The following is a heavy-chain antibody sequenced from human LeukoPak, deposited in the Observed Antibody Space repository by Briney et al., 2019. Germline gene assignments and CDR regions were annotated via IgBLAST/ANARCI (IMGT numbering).Heavy chain of an antibody. CDR1: GFTFSSYG. CDR3: ARAPTIFGVVANYFDI. J-gene: IGHJ4*02. V-gene: IGHV3-33*01. D-gene: IGHD3-3*01. CDR2: IWYDGSRK. Sequence: PGGSLRLSCAASGFTFSSYGMHWVRQAPGKGLEWVAGIWYDGSRKYYEDSVKGRFTISRDNSNNTLYLQMSSLRAEDTAVFYCARAPTIFGVVANYFDIWGQGTLVTVSS.